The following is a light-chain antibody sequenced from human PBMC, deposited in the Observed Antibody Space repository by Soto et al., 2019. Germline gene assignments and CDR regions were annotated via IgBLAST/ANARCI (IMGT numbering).Light chain of an antibody. Sequence: EIVLTQSPGTLSLSPGERATLSCRASQSVSSSYLAWYQQKPGQAPRLLIHGASFRATGIPDRFSGSGSGTDFTLNINRLEPEDFAVYYCQQYGSSPLYTFGQGTKLEIK. V-gene: IGKV3-20*01. CDR2: GAS. CDR1: QSVSSSY. J-gene: IGKJ2*01. CDR3: QQYGSSPLYT.